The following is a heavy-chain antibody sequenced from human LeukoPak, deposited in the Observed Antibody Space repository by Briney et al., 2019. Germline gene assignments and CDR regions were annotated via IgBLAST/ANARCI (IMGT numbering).Heavy chain of an antibody. D-gene: IGHD2-21*02. Sequence: PSETLSLTCTVSGGSISIYYWSWIRQPAGKGLEGIGRIYTTGSTNYNPSLKSRLTISVDTSKNQFSLKLRSVTAADTAVYYCARIKCGGDCRGYYYYYHMDVWGKGTTVTISS. CDR3: ARIKCGGDCRGYYYYYHMDV. CDR1: GGSISIYY. J-gene: IGHJ6*03. CDR2: IYTTGST. V-gene: IGHV4-4*07.